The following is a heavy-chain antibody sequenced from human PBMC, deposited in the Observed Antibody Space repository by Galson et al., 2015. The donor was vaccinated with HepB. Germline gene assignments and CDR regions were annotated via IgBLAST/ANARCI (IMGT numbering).Heavy chain of an antibody. Sequence: SLRLSCAASGFTFDDYAMHWVRQAPGKGLEWVSGISWNSGSIGYADSVKGRFTISRDNAKNSLYLQMNSLRAEDTALYYCAKDYRGYSGSYYWYFDLWGRGTLVTVSS. V-gene: IGHV3-9*01. D-gene: IGHD1-26*01. CDR2: ISWNSGSI. CDR1: GFTFDDYA. CDR3: AKDYRGYSGSYYWYFDL. J-gene: IGHJ2*01.